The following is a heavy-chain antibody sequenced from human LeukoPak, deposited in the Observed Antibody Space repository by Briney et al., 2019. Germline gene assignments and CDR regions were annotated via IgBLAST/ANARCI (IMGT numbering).Heavy chain of an antibody. J-gene: IGHJ3*02. V-gene: IGHV3-21*01. D-gene: IGHD3-3*01. Sequence: GGSLRLSCAASGFTFSSYSMNWVRQAPGKGLEWVSSISSSSSYIYYADSVKGRFTISRDNAKNSLYLQMNSLRAEDTAVYYCARDRVAYLIHDAFDIWGQGKMVTVSS. CDR2: ISSSSSYI. CDR3: ARDRVAYLIHDAFDI. CDR1: GFTFSSYS.